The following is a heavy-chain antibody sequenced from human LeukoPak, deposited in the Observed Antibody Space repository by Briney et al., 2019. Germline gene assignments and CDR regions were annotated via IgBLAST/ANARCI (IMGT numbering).Heavy chain of an antibody. Sequence: SETLSLTCAVYGGSFSSYYWGWIRQPPGKGLEWIGSIYYSGSTYYNPSLKSRVTISVDTSKNQFSLKLSSVTAADTAVYYCARVDSSGRGLYYYYYMDVWGKGTTVTVSS. V-gene: IGHV4-39*07. CDR1: GGSFSSYY. CDR3: ARVDSSGRGLYYYYYMDV. D-gene: IGHD6-19*01. J-gene: IGHJ6*03. CDR2: IYYSGST.